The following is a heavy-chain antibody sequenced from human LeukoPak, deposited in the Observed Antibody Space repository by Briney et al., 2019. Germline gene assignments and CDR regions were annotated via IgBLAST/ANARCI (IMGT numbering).Heavy chain of an antibody. V-gene: IGHV1-18*01. CDR2: ISAYNGNT. CDR1: GYTFTSYG. D-gene: IGHD2-2*01. J-gene: IGHJ6*02. Sequence: ASVKVSCKASGYTFTSYGISWVRQAPGQGLEWMGWISAYNGNTNYAQKLQGRVTMTTDTSTSTAYMELRSLRSDDTAVYYCARPLGYCSSTSCPSYYYYGMDVWGQGTTVTVSS. CDR3: ARPLGYCSSTSCPSYYYYGMDV.